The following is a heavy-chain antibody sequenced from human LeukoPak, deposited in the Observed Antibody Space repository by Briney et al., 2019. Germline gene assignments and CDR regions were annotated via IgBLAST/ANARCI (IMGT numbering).Heavy chain of an antibody. Sequence: ASVKVSCKASEYTFTGYYMHWVRQAPGQGLEWMGWINPNSGGTNYAQKFQGRVTMTRDTSISTAYMELSRLRSDDTAVYYCARIPGIAVAGTHGIWGQGTMVTVSS. CDR2: INPNSGGT. D-gene: IGHD6-19*01. CDR3: ARIPGIAVAGTHGI. J-gene: IGHJ3*02. V-gene: IGHV1-2*02. CDR1: EYTFTGYY.